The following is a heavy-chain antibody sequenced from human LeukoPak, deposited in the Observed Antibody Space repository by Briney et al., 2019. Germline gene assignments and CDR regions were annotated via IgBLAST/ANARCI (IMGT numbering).Heavy chain of an antibody. CDR2: ISSSSSTI. D-gene: IGHD3-10*01. Sequence: PGGSLRLSCAASGFTFSSYSMNWVRQAPGKGLEWVSYISSSSSTIYYADSVKGRFTISRDNSKNTLYLQMNSLRAEDTAVYYCAKDRVAGSFDYWGQGALVTVSS. V-gene: IGHV3-48*01. CDR1: GFTFSSYS. CDR3: AKDRVAGSFDY. J-gene: IGHJ4*02.